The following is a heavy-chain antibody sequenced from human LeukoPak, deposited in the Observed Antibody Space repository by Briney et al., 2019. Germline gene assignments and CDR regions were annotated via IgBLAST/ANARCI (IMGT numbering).Heavy chain of an antibody. J-gene: IGHJ4*02. Sequence: GGSLRLSCAASGFTFSSYWMHWVRQAPGKGLVWVSRINSDGSNTNYADSVKGRFTISRDNAKNTLYLQMNSLRAEDTAVYYCAKPLGRYSYGYGYWGQGTLVTVSS. CDR3: AKPLGRYSYGYGY. CDR2: INSDGSNT. V-gene: IGHV3-74*01. D-gene: IGHD5-18*01. CDR1: GFTFSSYW.